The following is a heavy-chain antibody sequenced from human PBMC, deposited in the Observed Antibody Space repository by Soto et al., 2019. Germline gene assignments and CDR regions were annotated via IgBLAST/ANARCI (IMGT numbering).Heavy chain of an antibody. CDR2: IYHSGST. V-gene: IGHV4-4*02. CDR3: ARDRADYGGNPSGWFDP. CDR1: GGSISSSNW. Sequence: QVQLQESGPGLVKPSGTLSLTCAVSGGSISSSNWWSWVRQPPGKGLEWIGEIYHSGSTNYNPSLKSRVTISVDKSKNQFSLKLSSVTAADTAVYYCARDRADYGGNPSGWFDPWGQGTLVSVSS. J-gene: IGHJ5*02. D-gene: IGHD4-17*01.